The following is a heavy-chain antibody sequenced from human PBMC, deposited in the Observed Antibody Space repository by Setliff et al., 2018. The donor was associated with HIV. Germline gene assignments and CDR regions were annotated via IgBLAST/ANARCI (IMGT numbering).Heavy chain of an antibody. CDR3: ARSMVGHSNAFDI. CDR2: VIPVFGTP. Sequence: SSVKVSCKASGGTFSSDAFSWVRQAPGQGLEWMGRVIPVFGTPNYAQKFQGRVTINPDKSTSTAYMELRSLRSEATAVFYCARSMVGHSNAFDIWGQGTMVTVSS. V-gene: IGHV1-69*06. CDR1: GGTFSSDA. D-gene: IGHD1-26*01. J-gene: IGHJ3*02.